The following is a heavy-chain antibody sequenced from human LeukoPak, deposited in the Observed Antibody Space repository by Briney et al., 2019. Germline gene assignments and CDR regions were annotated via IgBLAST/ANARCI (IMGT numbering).Heavy chain of an antibody. CDR1: GFSFSNSA. D-gene: IGHD6-19*01. CDR3: AKGIYSSGWSYFDY. V-gene: IGHV3-23*01. CDR2: LSGSGITT. J-gene: IGHJ4*01. Sequence: GRYQRPFCADSGFSFSNSALCWASQATGKGLEWVSTLSGSGITTYYADSVKGRFTISRDNSKNTLYLQMNSLRAEDTAVYYCAKGIYSSGWSYFDYWGHGTLVTVSS.